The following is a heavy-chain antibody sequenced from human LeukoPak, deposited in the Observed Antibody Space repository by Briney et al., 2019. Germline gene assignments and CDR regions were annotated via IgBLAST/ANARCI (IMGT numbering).Heavy chain of an antibody. Sequence: PGGSLRLSCAASGFTFSSYWMHWVRQPPGKGLVWVSRITSDGSGIGYADSVKGRFSTSRDNAKNTLYLQMNSLRAEDTAVYYCASGRLVGAPDYWGQGTLVTVS. V-gene: IGHV3-74*01. CDR1: GFTFSSYW. D-gene: IGHD1-26*01. CDR3: ASGRLVGAPDY. J-gene: IGHJ4*02. CDR2: ITSDGSGI.